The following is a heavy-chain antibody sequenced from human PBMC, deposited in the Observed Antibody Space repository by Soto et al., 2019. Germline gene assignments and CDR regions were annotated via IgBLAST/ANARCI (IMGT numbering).Heavy chain of an antibody. CDR2: ISPYNGNT. J-gene: IGHJ4*02. CDR1: GYTFIDYG. Sequence: QVHLVQSGAEVKKPGASVKVSCKASGYTFIDYGISWVRQAPGQGLEWMGWISPYNGNTNYAQNLQGRVTMTTDTATSTAYMELRRLRSDDTAVYYCAREGGDTGNSVYWGQGTLVTVSS. CDR3: AREGGDTGNSVY. D-gene: IGHD1-26*01. V-gene: IGHV1-18*01.